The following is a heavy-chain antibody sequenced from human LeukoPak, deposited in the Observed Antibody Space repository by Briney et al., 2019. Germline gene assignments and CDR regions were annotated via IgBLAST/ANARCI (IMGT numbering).Heavy chain of an antibody. Sequence: EASVKVSCKASGYTFTGYYLHWVRHAPGQGLEWVGWINPNSGGTNYAQKFQGRVTMTRDTSISTAYMELSRLRSDDTAVFFCARSSYYYDSSGYPGYYFDYWGQGTLVTVSS. J-gene: IGHJ4*02. V-gene: IGHV1-2*02. CDR1: GYTFTGYY. CDR2: INPNSGGT. D-gene: IGHD3-22*01. CDR3: ARSSYYYDSSGYPGYYFDY.